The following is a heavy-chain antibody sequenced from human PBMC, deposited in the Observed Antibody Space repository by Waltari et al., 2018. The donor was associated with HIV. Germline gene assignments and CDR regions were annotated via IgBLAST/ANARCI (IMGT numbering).Heavy chain of an antibody. CDR1: DFTFNTHC. CDR2: IKQDEREK. CDR3: AREALYDSSGYYFDY. Sequence: EVQLVESGGGLVQPGGSLRLPCAARDFTFNTHCMTWGRQAPGKGLEWVANIKQDEREKYYVDSVKGRFTISRDNAKNSLFLQMNSLRAEDTAVYYCAREALYDSSGYYFDYWGQGTLVTVSS. D-gene: IGHD3-22*01. V-gene: IGHV3-7*01. J-gene: IGHJ4*02.